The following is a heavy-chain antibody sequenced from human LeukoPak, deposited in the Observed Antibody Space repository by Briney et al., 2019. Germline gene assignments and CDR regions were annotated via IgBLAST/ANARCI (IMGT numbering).Heavy chain of an antibody. V-gene: IGHV3-48*01. CDR2: ISSSSSTI. J-gene: IGHJ4*02. CDR3: AKDFASDWEYYFDY. D-gene: IGHD2-21*02. Sequence: GGSLRLSCAASGFTFSSYSMNWVRQAPGKGLEWVSYISSSSSTIYYADSVKGRFTISRDNAKNTLYLQMNSLRAEDTAVYYCAKDFASDWEYYFDYWGQGTLVTVSS. CDR1: GFTFSSYS.